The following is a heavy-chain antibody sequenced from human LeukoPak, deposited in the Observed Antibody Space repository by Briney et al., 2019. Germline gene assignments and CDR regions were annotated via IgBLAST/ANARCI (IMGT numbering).Heavy chain of an antibody. CDR1: GFTFSSYA. CDR3: TTFNSGSYYWYFDH. CDR2: ISYDGSNK. J-gene: IGHJ4*02. D-gene: IGHD1-26*01. V-gene: IGHV3-30-3*01. Sequence: GGSLRLSCAASGFTFSSYAMHWVRQAPGKGLEWVAVISYDGSNKYYADSVKGRFTISRDNSKNTLYLQMNSLRAEDTAVYYCTTFNSGSYYWYFDHWGQGTLVTVSS.